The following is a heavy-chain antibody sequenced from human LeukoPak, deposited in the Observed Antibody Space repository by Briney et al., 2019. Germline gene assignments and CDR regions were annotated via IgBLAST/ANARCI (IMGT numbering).Heavy chain of an antibody. CDR3: ARGGYGSS. CDR1: GFTFSTYE. V-gene: IGHV3-48*03. J-gene: IGHJ4*02. CDR2: ISSSGRTT. D-gene: IGHD5-18*01. Sequence: GGSLRLSCAASGFTFSTYEMNWVRQAPGKGLEWVSYISSSGRTTYYADSVKGRFTISRDNAKNSLYLQMNSLRAEDTAVYYCARGGYGSSWGQGTLVTVSS.